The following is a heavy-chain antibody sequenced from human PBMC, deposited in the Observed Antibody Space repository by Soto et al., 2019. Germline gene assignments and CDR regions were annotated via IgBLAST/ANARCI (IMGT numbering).Heavy chain of an antibody. Sequence: EVQLLESGGGLVQPGGSLRLSCAASGFTFGSYAMTWVRQAPGKGLECVSIISGSGDSTYYVDSVKGRFTISRDNSKNTMYLQMNSLTVEDTAIYYCAKTWVGELRHYYCDYWGQGTQVTVSS. J-gene: IGHJ4*02. CDR2: ISGSGDST. V-gene: IGHV3-23*01. CDR1: GFTFGSYA. CDR3: AKTWVGELRHYYCDY. D-gene: IGHD3-10*01.